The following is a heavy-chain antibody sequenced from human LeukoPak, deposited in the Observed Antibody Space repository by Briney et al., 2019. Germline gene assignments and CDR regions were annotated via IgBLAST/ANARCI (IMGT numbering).Heavy chain of an antibody. CDR3: ARCSLTGTDAFDA. Sequence: PGGSLRLSCAASGVPVSTYYMTWVRQAPGKGLEWVSVSYSGGSANYAESVKGRFTISRDDSKNTLYLQMSSLRVEDTAVYYCARCSLTGTDAFDAWGQGTMVTVSS. V-gene: IGHV3-66*02. J-gene: IGHJ3*01. D-gene: IGHD3-9*01. CDR2: SYSGGSA. CDR1: GVPVSTYY.